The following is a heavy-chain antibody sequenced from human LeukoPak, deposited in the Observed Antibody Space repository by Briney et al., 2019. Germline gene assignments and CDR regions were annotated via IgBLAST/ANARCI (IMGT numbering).Heavy chain of an antibody. D-gene: IGHD6-25*01. CDR3: LRDAQRPRLTPDY. V-gene: IGHV1-18*01. CDR2: ISTYNGDV. J-gene: IGHJ4*02. Sequence: ASVKVSCKASGYTFNTYGISWVRQAPGQGLEWMRWISTYNGDVIYVQNLQGRVTMTTDTSTSTACMELMSLRSDDTAVYYCLRDAQRPRLTPDYWGQGTLVTVSS. CDR1: GYTFNTYG.